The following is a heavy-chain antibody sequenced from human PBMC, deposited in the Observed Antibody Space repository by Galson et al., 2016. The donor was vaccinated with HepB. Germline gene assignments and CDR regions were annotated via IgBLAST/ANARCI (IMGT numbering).Heavy chain of an antibody. J-gene: IGHJ4*02. CDR2: IAVHTGNT. V-gene: IGHV1-18*01. CDR1: GYTFTNYD. D-gene: IGHD2-15*01. Sequence: SVKVSCKASGYTFTNYDLNWVRQATGQGLEWMGWIAVHTGNTNYAQKLRDRVTMTTDLSTTTAFMELGNLTSEDTAIYYCARGGGRGGSDYWGQGTLVTVSS. CDR3: ARGGGRGGSDY.